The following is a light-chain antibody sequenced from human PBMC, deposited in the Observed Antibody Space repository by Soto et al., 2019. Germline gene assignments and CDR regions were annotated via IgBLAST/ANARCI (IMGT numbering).Light chain of an antibody. CDR2: AAS. CDR3: QQSYSTLSIT. V-gene: IGKV1-39*01. J-gene: IGKJ5*01. CDR1: ESISRH. Sequence: DIQMTQSPSSLSASVGDRVTITCRASESISRHLNWYQQKPGKAPNLLIYAASSLQNGVPSRFSGSGSGTDFTLTISNLQPEAFATYYCQQSYSTLSITLGQGTRLEIK.